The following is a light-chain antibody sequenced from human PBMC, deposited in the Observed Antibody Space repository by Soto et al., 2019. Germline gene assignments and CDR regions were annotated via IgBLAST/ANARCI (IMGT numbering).Light chain of an antibody. CDR3: QQANSYPLT. Sequence: DLQLTQSPSFLSASVGDRFTITCPALQGINKYLAWYEQKAGQAPNLLIYDTATLQSGVPSRFRGSGSGTEVTLTISSLQPEDFAPDYCQQANSYPLTFGGGTKVDIK. CDR2: DTA. CDR1: QGINKY. V-gene: IGKV1-9*01. J-gene: IGKJ4*01.